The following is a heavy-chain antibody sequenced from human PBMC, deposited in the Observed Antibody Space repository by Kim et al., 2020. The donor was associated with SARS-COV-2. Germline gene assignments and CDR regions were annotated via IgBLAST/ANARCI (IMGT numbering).Heavy chain of an antibody. Sequence: GGSLRLSCAASGFTFSSYAMSWVRQAPGKGLEWVSAISGSGGSTYYADSVKGRFTISRDNSKNTLYLQMNSLRAEDTAVYYCAKLPLKNYGSGTLGYYYGMDVWGQGTTVTVSS. J-gene: IGHJ6*02. CDR1: GFTFSSYA. D-gene: IGHD3-10*01. CDR2: ISGSGGST. V-gene: IGHV3-23*01. CDR3: AKLPLKNYGSGTLGYYYGMDV.